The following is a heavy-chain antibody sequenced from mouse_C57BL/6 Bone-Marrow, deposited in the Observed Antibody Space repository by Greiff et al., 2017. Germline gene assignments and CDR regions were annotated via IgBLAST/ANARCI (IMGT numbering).Heavy chain of an antibody. CDR3: TRRTGMAY. V-gene: IGHV1-15*01. J-gene: IGHJ3*01. CDR1: GYTFTDYE. CDR2: IDPETSGT. Sequence: VQLQQSGAELVRPGASVTLSCKAPGYTFTDYEMHWVKQTPVHGLEWIGAIDPETSGTAYNQKFKGKAILTADKSSSTAYMELRSLTSEDSAVYYCTRRTGMAYWGQGTLVTVSA. D-gene: IGHD4-1*01.